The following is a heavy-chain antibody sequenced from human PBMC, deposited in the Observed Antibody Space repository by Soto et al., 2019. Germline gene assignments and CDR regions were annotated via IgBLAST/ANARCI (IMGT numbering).Heavy chain of an antibody. J-gene: IGHJ4*02. V-gene: IGHV3-21*01. Sequence: GGSLRLSCAASGFTFSSYSMNWVRQAPGKGLEWVSSISSSSSYIYYADSVKSRFTISRDNAKNPLYLQMNSLRAEDTAVYYCARALSVVVPAARPPARRDYWGQGTLVTVSX. D-gene: IGHD2-2*01. CDR1: GFTFSSYS. CDR3: ARALSVVVPAARPPARRDY. CDR2: ISSSSSYI.